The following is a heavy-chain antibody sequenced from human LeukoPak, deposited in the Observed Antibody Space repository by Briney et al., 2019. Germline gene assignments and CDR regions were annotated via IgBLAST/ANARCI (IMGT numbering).Heavy chain of an antibody. CDR2: ISNVGGRT. Sequence: GGSLRLSCAASGLAFSSYAMSWVRQAPGQGLEWVSTISNVGGRTYYANSVKGRFTISRDNSKSTLYLQMNTLRAEDTAVYYCAKGTYYYDSGSYLECFGENWGQGTLVTVSS. J-gene: IGHJ1*01. CDR3: AKGTYYYDSGSYLECFGEN. CDR1: GLAFSSYA. D-gene: IGHD3-10*01. V-gene: IGHV3-23*01.